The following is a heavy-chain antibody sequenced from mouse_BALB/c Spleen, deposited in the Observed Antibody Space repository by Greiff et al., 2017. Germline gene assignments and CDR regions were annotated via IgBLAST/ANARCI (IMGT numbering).Heavy chain of an antibody. CDR1: GFTFSSYG. V-gene: IGHV5-6*01. D-gene: IGHD2-3*01. CDR3: ARPNYDGYYVDY. J-gene: IGHJ2*01. CDR2: ISSGGSYT. Sequence: DVHLVESGGDLVKPGGSLKLSCAASGFTFSSYGMSWVRQTPDKRLEWVATISSGGSYTYYPDSVKGRFTISRDNAKNTLYLQMSSLKSEDTAMYYCARPNYDGYYVDYWGQGTTLTVSS.